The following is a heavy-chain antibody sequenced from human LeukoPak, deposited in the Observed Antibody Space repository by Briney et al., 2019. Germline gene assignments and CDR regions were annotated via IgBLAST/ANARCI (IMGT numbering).Heavy chain of an antibody. V-gene: IGHV4-59*08. CDR3: AGLCRGSRIPGGGSCYDY. D-gene: IGHD2-15*01. Sequence: SETLSLTCTVSGGSISSYYWSWIRQPPGKGLEWIGYIYYSGSTNYNPSLKSRVTISVDTSKNQFSLKLSSVTAADTAVYYCAGLCRGSRIPGGGSCYDYWGQGTLVTVSS. CDR1: GGSISSYY. CDR2: IYYSGST. J-gene: IGHJ4*02.